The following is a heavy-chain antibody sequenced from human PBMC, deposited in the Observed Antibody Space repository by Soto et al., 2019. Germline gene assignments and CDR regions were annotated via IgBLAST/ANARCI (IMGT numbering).Heavy chain of an antibody. J-gene: IGHJ6*02. Sequence: SLQFSCLGCGGTFSSYAFSWVRQAPGPGLEWMGGIIPILGTANYEQKLQGTVTSTTDKSTSTAYMELSSMRSEDTDVYYCARETAMAGYYYYGMDVWGQGNTVTVSS. CDR3: ARETAMAGYYYYGMDV. CDR2: IIPILGTA. D-gene: IGHD5-18*01. CDR1: GGTFSSYA. V-gene: IGHV1-69*05.